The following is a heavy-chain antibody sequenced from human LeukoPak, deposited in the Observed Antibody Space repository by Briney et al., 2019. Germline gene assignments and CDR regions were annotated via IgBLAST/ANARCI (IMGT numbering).Heavy chain of an antibody. CDR1: GGSISSSNYY. V-gene: IGHV4-39*01. Sequence: SETLSLTCTVSGGSISSSNYYWGWIRQPPGKGLEGIGCIYYSGSTYYNPSLKSRVTISVDTSKNQFSLKLSSVTAADTAVYYCARLDGYCSGGSCYSVSFVDPWGQGTLVTVSS. D-gene: IGHD2-15*01. J-gene: IGHJ5*02. CDR2: IYYSGST. CDR3: ARLDGYCSGGSCYSVSFVDP.